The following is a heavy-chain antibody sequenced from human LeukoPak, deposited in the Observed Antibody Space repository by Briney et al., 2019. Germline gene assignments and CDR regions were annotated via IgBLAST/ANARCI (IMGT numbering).Heavy chain of an antibody. CDR1: GGSISSGDYY. V-gene: IGHV4-30-4*01. CDR2: IYYSGST. J-gene: IGHJ4*02. Sequence: SETLSLTCTVSGGSISSGDYYWSWIRQPPGKGLEWIGYIYYSGSTYYNPSLKSRVTISVDTSKNQFSLKLSSVTAAGTAVYYCARVLKGLGIRTFDYWGQGTLVTVSS. CDR3: ARVLKGLGIRTFDY. D-gene: IGHD7-27*01.